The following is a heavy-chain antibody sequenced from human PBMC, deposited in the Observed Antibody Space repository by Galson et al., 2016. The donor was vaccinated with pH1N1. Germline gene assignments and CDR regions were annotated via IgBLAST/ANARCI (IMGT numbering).Heavy chain of an antibody. D-gene: IGHD4-17*01. CDR1: GITFSSYS. CDR2: ISSGSSYI. CDR3: TRCDYGDYVGIDY. Sequence: SLRLSCAASGITFSSYSMNWVRQAPGKGLDWVSSISSGSSYIYYTDSVKGRFTISRDNAKNSLYLQMNSLRAEDTAVYYCTRCDYGDYVGIDYWGQGTVVTVFS. V-gene: IGHV3-21*01. J-gene: IGHJ4*02.